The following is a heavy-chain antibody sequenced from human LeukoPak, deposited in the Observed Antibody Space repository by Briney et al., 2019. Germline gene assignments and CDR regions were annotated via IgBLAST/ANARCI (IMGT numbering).Heavy chain of an antibody. V-gene: IGHV4-34*01. CDR2: INHSGST. D-gene: IGHD3-22*01. CDR3: ARYYYDSSGTFDY. CDR1: GGSFSGYY. J-gene: IGHJ4*02. Sequence: SETLSLTCAVYGGSFSGYYWSWIRQPPGKGLEWIGEINHSGSTNYNPSLKSRVTISVDTSKNQFSLKLSSVTAADTAVYYCARYYYDSSGTFDYWGQGTLVIVSS.